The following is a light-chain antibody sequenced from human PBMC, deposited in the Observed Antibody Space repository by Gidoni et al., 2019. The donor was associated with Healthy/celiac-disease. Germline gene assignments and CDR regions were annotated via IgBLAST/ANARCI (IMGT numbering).Light chain of an antibody. Sequence: DIQMTQSPSSLSASVGDRVTITCQASQDISNYLNWYQQKPGKAPKLLIYDASNLETGVPSRFSGSGSGTDFTFTISSLQPEDIATYYCQQYDNRLLTFGGXTKVEIK. CDR3: QQYDNRLLT. V-gene: IGKV1-33*01. CDR1: QDISNY. J-gene: IGKJ4*01. CDR2: DAS.